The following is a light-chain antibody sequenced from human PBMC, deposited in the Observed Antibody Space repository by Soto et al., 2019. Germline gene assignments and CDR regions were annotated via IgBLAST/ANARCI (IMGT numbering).Light chain of an antibody. Sequence: DMQMAQSPSSVSASVGDSLTINCQASQGISRSLAWYQQKPGKAPKLLIYAASSLQSGVPSRFSGSGFGTDFTLTISSLQPEDVAAYYCQQSYSRPRTFGQGTKVDIK. CDR1: QGISRS. CDR3: QQSYSRPRT. J-gene: IGKJ1*01. CDR2: AAS. V-gene: IGKV1D-12*01.